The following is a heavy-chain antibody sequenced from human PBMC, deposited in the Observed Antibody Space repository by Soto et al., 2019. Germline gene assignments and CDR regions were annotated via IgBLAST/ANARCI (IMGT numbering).Heavy chain of an antibody. CDR2: IYYSGST. CDR3: ARGVGSNYYDSSGYSYYFDY. J-gene: IGHJ4*02. CDR1: GGSISSGDYY. Sequence: LSLTCTVSGGSISSGDYYWSWIRQPPGKGLEWIGYIYYSGSTYYNPSLKSRVTISVDTSKNQFSLKLSSVTAADTAVYYCARGVGSNYYDSSGYSYYFDYWGQGTLVTVSS. V-gene: IGHV4-30-4*01. D-gene: IGHD3-22*01.